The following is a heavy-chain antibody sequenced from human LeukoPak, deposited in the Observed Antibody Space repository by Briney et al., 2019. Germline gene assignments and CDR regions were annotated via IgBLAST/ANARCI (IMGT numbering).Heavy chain of an antibody. D-gene: IGHD3-9*01. V-gene: IGHV3-11*05. CDR3: ARDRTNLLAGYYFY. CDR1: GFTFSDYY. Sequence: GGSLRLSCEASGFTFSDYYMSWIRQAPGKGLEWVPSISDSSSNYIYYADSVRGRFTLSRDNAKKTLYLQMNSLRAEDTAVYYCARDRTNLLAGYYFYWGQGTLVTVSS. J-gene: IGHJ4*02. CDR2: ISDSSSNYI.